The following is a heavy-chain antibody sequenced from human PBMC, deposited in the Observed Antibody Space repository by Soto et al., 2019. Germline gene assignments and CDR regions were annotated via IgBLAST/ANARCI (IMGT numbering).Heavy chain of an antibody. Sequence: QVQLVESGGGVVKPGRSLRLSCAASGLNFRGKGMHWVRQAPGKGLEWVAITRHDGSNTYYADSVRGRFTISRDNSKNTLYLQMNSLRVEDTAVYYCARDGVGATTYFGYFDYWGQGTPITVSS. CDR1: GLNFRGKG. J-gene: IGHJ4*02. D-gene: IGHD1-26*01. CDR3: ARDGVGATTYFGYFDY. CDR2: TRHDGSNT. V-gene: IGHV3-33*01.